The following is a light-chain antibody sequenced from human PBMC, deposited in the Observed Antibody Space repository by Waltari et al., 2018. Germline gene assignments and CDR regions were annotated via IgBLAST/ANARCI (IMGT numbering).Light chain of an antibody. CDR2: KAS. Sequence: DIQMTHSPSTLSASVGDRVTITCRASQSLSTWLAWYQQKPGEAPKILIYKASILESGVPSRFSGSGSGTEFTLTISSLQPDDFATYYCQQYNTYSYTFGQGTKVEI. J-gene: IGKJ2*01. CDR1: QSLSTW. CDR3: QQYNTYSYT. V-gene: IGKV1-5*03.